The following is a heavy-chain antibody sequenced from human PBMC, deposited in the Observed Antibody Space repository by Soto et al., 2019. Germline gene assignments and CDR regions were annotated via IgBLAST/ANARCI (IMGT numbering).Heavy chain of an antibody. D-gene: IGHD3-3*01. CDR3: AREGYDFWSGYWGRFYAFDI. Sequence: HPGGSLRLSCAASGFTFSSSVMHWVCQAPGKGLEWVSYISSSGSTIYYADSVKGRFTISRDNAKNSLYLQMNSLRAEDTAVYYCAREGYDFWSGYWGRFYAFDISGQGTMVTVSS. V-gene: IGHV3-48*04. J-gene: IGHJ3*02. CDR2: ISSSGSTI. CDR1: GFTFSSSV.